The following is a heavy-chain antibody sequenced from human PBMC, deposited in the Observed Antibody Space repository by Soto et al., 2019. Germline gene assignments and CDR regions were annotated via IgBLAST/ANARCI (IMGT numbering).Heavy chain of an antibody. J-gene: IGHJ4*02. D-gene: IGHD1-26*01. CDR2: VDWNDEK. Sequence: SGPTLVNPTQTLTLTCTVAGFSLRTPGMRISWLRQPPGKALEWLGRVDWNDEKFYNTSLTTRLTISKDTSKNRVVLTLTNVEPVDTATYYCARMKPLGPYYFDFWGQGALVTVSS. V-gene: IGHV2-70*04. CDR1: GFSLRTPGMR. CDR3: ARMKPLGPYYFDF.